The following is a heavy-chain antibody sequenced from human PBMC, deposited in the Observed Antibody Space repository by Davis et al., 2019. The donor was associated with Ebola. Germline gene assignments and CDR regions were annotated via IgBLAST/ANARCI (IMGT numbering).Heavy chain of an antibody. CDR3: RTDGDNFDY. CDR2: IRSKAYGEAT. V-gene: IGHV3-49*04. Sequence: GESLKISCTGAGLTFGDYAMSWVRQAPGKGLEWVGFIRSKAYGEATQYAASVRGRFTFSRDDSKSSAYLQMNSLKIEDTGVYYCRTDGDNFDYWGQGTLVAVPS. D-gene: IGHD1-1*01. CDR1: GLTFGDYA. J-gene: IGHJ4*02.